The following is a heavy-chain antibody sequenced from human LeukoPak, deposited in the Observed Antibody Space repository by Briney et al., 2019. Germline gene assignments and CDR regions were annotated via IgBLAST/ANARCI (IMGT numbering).Heavy chain of an antibody. CDR3: ARGITMVVVAPGY. Sequence: TGGSLRLSCAASGFTFSSYSMNWVRQAPGKGLEWVSYISSSGGAIYYADSVKGRFTISRDNAKNSLYLQMNSLRDEGTAVYYCARGITMVVVAPGYWGQGTLVTVSS. V-gene: IGHV3-48*02. CDR2: ISSSGGAI. D-gene: IGHD3-22*01. CDR1: GFTFSSYS. J-gene: IGHJ4*02.